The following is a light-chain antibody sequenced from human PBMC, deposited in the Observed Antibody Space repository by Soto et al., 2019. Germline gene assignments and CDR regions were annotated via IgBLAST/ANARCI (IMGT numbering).Light chain of an antibody. CDR3: CSHAGSSNFVV. J-gene: IGLJ2*01. Sequence: QSALTQPASVSGSPGQSITISCTGTSSDVGSYNLVSWYQQHPGKAPKLMIYEGSKRPSGVSNRFSGSKSGNTASLTISGLQAEDEADYYCCSHAGSSNFVVCGGGTKLTVL. CDR1: SSDVGSYNL. CDR2: EGS. V-gene: IGLV2-23*03.